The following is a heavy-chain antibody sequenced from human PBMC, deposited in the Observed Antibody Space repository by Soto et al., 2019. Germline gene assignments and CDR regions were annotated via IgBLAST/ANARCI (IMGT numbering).Heavy chain of an antibody. V-gene: IGHV4-34*01. CDR1: GGLYSDYY. J-gene: IGHJ3*02. D-gene: IGHD4-17*01. Sequence: VQLRQWGAGLLKPSETLSPTCAVYGGLYSDYYWSWIRQAPGKGLEWIGEIQHSGTTNYNPSLRSRVTITLDRYKNEFTLRLSSMTAADAAVYFCENDYGDCRNDAFDIWSQGTRVTVSS. CDR3: ENDYGDCRNDAFDI. CDR2: IQHSGTT.